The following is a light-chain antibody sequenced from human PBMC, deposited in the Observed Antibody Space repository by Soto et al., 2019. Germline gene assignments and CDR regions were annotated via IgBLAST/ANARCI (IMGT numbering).Light chain of an antibody. CDR2: VAS. V-gene: IGKV1-39*01. J-gene: IGKJ1*01. CDR1: QSIGPY. Sequence: DIQMTQSPSSLSASVGDRVTITCRASQSIGPYLSWYQEKPGTPPRLLIYVASSLESGVPSRFSGSASGTDFTLTISSLQPEDFATYYCQQSHSSPLTFGQGT. CDR3: QQSHSSPLT.